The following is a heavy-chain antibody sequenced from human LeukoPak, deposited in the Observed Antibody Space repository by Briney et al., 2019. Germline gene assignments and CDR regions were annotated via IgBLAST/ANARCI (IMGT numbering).Heavy chain of an antibody. CDR3: ARGDFWSGDYYYGMDV. CDR1: GGSISSSSSY. Sequence: PSETLSLTCTVSGGSISSSSSYWGWIRQPPGKGLEWIGSIYYSGSTYYNPSLKSRVTISVDTSKNQFSLKLSSVTAADTAVYYCARGDFWSGDYYYGMDVWGQGTTVTVSS. CDR2: IYYSGST. J-gene: IGHJ6*02. D-gene: IGHD3-3*01. V-gene: IGHV4-39*07.